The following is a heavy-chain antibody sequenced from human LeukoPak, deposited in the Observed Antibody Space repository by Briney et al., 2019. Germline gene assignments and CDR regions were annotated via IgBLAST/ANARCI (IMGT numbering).Heavy chain of an antibody. CDR3: AKPQGRFLEWLFKDY. V-gene: IGHV3-7*03. CDR2: IKPDGSEK. Sequence: PGGSLRLSCAASGFTFSSYWMDWVRQAPGKGLEWVANIKPDGSEKYYVESVKGRFTISRDNSKNTLYLQMNSLRAEDTAVYYCAKPQGRFLEWLFKDYWGQGTLVTVSS. CDR1: GFTFSSYW. D-gene: IGHD3-3*01. J-gene: IGHJ4*02.